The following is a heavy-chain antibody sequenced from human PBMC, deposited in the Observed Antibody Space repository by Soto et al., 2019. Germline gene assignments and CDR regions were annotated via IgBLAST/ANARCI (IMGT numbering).Heavy chain of an antibody. V-gene: IGHV3-48*02. CDR1: GFTFSTHA. D-gene: IGHD3-16*01. Sequence: EVQLVESGGGLVQPGGSLRLSCAVSGFTFSTHAMTWVRQAPGKGLEWVAYIHGTRSIIYYADSVKGRFTISRDNAKNPLFLQMDSLRDEDTAVYYCARDARNADYDYWGQGTLVTVSS. CDR3: ARDARNADYDY. J-gene: IGHJ4*02. CDR2: IHGTRSII.